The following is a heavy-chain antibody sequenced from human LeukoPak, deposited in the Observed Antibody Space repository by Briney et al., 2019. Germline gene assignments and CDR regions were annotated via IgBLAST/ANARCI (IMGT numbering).Heavy chain of an antibody. J-gene: IGHJ5*02. CDR2: IRYTSET. CDR1: GYRFTPYW. D-gene: IGHD5-12*01. CDR3: ARDAGNSGYGCDL. Sequence: GESLKISCKGSGYRFTPYWIGWVRQMPGKGLEWVSHIRYTSETFYADSVEGRFTISRDHARNSLYLQMNNLRGEDTAIYYCARDAGNSGYGCDLWGQGTLVTVSS. V-gene: IGHV3-69-1*01.